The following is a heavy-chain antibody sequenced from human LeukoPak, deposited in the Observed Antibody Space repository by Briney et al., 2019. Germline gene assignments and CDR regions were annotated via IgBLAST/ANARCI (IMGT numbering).Heavy chain of an antibody. Sequence: GRSLRLSCAASGFTFDDYAMHWVRQAPGKGLEWVSGISWNSGSIGYADSVKGRFTISRDNAKNSLYLQMNSLRAEDTALYYCVKVFNFQNYDILTGDAFDIWGQGTMVTVSS. CDR2: ISWNSGSI. CDR1: GFTFDDYA. V-gene: IGHV3-9*01. J-gene: IGHJ3*02. D-gene: IGHD3-9*01. CDR3: VKVFNFQNYDILTGDAFDI.